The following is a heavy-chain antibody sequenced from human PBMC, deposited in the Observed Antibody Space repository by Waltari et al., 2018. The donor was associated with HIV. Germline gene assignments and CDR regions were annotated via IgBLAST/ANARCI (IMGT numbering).Heavy chain of an antibody. V-gene: IGHV4-39*01. CDR2: IYYSGST. CDR1: AGSISSSSYY. Sequence: QLPLQESPPGLVKPPETLSPTCTVSAGSISSSSYYWDWFRQPQGKGLEWIGSIYYSGSTYYNPSLKSLVTISVDTSKNHFSLKLRSVTAADTAVYYCARLFQETDAFDIWGQGTMVTVSS. CDR3: ARLFQETDAFDI. J-gene: IGHJ3*02.